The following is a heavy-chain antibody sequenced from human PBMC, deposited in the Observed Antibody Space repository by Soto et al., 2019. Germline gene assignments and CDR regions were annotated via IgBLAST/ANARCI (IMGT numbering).Heavy chain of an antibody. CDR3: TKKKRWLIRGRFGYSGMDV. CDR1: GFTFGAYT. J-gene: IGHJ6*02. Sequence: GSLRLSCTGSGFTFGAYTMSWVRQAPGKGLEWVGSIRSTAYGAPTDVAASVKGRFTISRDDSNGTAYLQMNSLKTEDAAVYYCTKKKRWLIRGRFGYSGMDVWAKGPRSPSP. V-gene: IGHV3-49*04. D-gene: IGHD3-10*01. CDR2: IRSTAYGAPT.